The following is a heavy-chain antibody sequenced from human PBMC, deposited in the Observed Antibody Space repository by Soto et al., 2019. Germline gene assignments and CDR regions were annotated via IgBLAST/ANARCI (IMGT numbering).Heavy chain of an antibody. Sequence: SATLPLTCNLSGSPISGDYYWTWTRQPPGKGLEWIGYIFYSGSTYYNPSLKSRVTMSVDTSKNQFSLRLSSVTAADTAVYYCVREGVVFYISGRPRRSFDFWGQGILVTVSS. CDR2: IFYSGST. D-gene: IGHD6-19*01. CDR3: VREGVVFYISGRPRRSFDF. J-gene: IGHJ4*02. V-gene: IGHV4-30-4*01. CDR1: GSPISGDYY.